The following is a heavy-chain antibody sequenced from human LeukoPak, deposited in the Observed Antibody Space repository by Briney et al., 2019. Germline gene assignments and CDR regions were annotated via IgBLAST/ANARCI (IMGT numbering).Heavy chain of an antibody. Sequence: SETLSLTCTVSGGSISSYYWSWIRQPPGNGLEWIGYIYYSGSTNYNPSLKSRVTISVDTSKNQFSLKLSSVTAADPSVYYCARLDYGDLYYYYMDVWGKGTTVTVSS. CDR3: ARLDYGDLYYYYMDV. CDR1: GGSISSYY. J-gene: IGHJ6*03. CDR2: IYYSGST. V-gene: IGHV4-59*01. D-gene: IGHD4-17*01.